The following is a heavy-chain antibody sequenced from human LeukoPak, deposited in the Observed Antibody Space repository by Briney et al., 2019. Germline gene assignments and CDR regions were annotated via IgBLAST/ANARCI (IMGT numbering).Heavy chain of an antibody. CDR3: ARENDYGDPFDY. D-gene: IGHD4-17*01. V-gene: IGHV1-2*02. CDR1: GYTFNGHY. CDR2: INPNSGGT. Sequence: ASVKVSCKASGYTFNGHYMHWVRQAPGQGLEWMGWINPNSGGTNYAQKFQGRVTMTRDTSISTAYMELSRLRSDDTAVYYCARENDYGDPFDYWGQGTLVTVSS. J-gene: IGHJ4*02.